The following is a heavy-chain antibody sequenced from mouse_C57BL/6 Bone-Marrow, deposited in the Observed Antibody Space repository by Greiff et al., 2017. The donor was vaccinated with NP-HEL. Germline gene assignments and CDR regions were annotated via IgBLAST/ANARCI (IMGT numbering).Heavy chain of an antibody. CDR3: ASDYDYGFPYAMDY. CDR1: GYTFTSYW. CDR2: IDPSDSYT. Sequence: QVQLKQPGAELVMPGASVKLSCKASGYTFTSYWMHWVKQRPGQGLEWIGEIDPSDSYTNYNQKFKGKSTLTVDKSSSTAYMQLSSLTSEDSAVYYCASDYDYGFPYAMDYWGQGTSVTVSS. D-gene: IGHD2-4*01. J-gene: IGHJ4*01. V-gene: IGHV1-69*01.